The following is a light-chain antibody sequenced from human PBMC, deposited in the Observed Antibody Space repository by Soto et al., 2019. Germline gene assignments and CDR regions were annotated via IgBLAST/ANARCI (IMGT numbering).Light chain of an antibody. J-gene: IGKJ5*01. CDR1: QSVGSF. Sequence: EIVLTQSPATLSLSPGERATLSCRASQSVGSFLAWYQQKPGQAPRLLIYDTSIRATGIPARFSGSGSGTDFTLTISRLEPEDFAVYYCQQYGSSSITFGQGTRLEIK. CDR3: QQYGSSSIT. V-gene: IGKV3-20*01. CDR2: DTS.